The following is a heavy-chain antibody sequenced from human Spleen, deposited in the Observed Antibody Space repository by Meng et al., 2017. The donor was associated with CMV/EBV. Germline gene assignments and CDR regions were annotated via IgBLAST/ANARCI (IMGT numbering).Heavy chain of an antibody. CDR1: GGSVSSGTFY. J-gene: IGHJ6*02. CDR3: ARDYDFRSGHYYYAMDV. D-gene: IGHD3-3*01. Sequence: GSLRLSCTVSGGSVSSGTFYWNWIRQPPGKGLEWIGYIHHSGSTIYNPSLESRVTISVDTSKSQFSLKLRSVTAADAAMYYCARDYDFRSGHYYYAMDVWGQGTTVTVSS. V-gene: IGHV4-61*01. CDR2: IHHSGST.